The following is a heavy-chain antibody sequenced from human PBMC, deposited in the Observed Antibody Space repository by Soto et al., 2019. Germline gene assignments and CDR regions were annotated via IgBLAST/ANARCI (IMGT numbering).Heavy chain of an antibody. CDR2: IIPIFGTA. D-gene: IGHD3-3*01. CDR1: GGTFSSYA. CDR3: ATAPTIFGVAAYGMDV. V-gene: IGHV1-69*13. J-gene: IGHJ6*02. Sequence: SVKVSCKASGGTFSSYAISWVRQAPGQGLEWMGGIIPIFGTANYAQKFQGRVTITADESTSTAYMELSSLRSEDTAVYYCATAPTIFGVAAYGMDVWGQGTKVTVYS.